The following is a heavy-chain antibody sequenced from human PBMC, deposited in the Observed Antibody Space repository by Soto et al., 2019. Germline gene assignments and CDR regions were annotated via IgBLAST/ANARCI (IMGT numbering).Heavy chain of an antibody. CDR2: ISYDGSNK. Sequence: HPGGSLRLSCAASGFTFSSYAMHWVRQAPGKGLEWVAVISYDGSNKYYADSVKGRFTISRDNSKNTLYLQMNRLRAEDTAVYYCAREAIPYDYVWGSYRYYFDYWGQGTLVTVSS. D-gene: IGHD3-16*02. J-gene: IGHJ4*02. V-gene: IGHV3-30-3*01. CDR1: GFTFSSYA. CDR3: AREAIPYDYVWGSYRYYFDY.